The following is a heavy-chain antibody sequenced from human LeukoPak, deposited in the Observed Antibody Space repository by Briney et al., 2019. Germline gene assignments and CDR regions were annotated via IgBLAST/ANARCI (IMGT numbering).Heavy chain of an antibody. D-gene: IGHD6-13*01. Sequence: GGSLRLSRAASGFTFSSYDMHWVRQAPGRGLEWVAIILSDGNDKYYADSVKGRFTISRDNSKDTLDLQMNSLRAEDTAVYYCAKDRTSTWSWDYWGQGTLVIVSS. V-gene: IGHV3-30*18. CDR1: GFTFSSYD. CDR3: AKDRTSTWSWDY. CDR2: ILSDGNDK. J-gene: IGHJ4*02.